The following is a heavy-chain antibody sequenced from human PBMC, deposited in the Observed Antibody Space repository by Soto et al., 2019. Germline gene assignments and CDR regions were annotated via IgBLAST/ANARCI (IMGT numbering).Heavy chain of an antibody. CDR2: INPSGGST. Sequence: ASVKVSCKASGYTFTSYYMHWVRQAPGQGLEWMGIINPSGGSTSYAQKFQGRVTMTRDTSTSTVYMELSSLRSEDTAVYYCAREVVPAALPQHGMDVWGQGTTVTVSS. V-gene: IGHV1-46*01. CDR1: GYTFTSYY. CDR3: AREVVPAALPQHGMDV. J-gene: IGHJ6*02. D-gene: IGHD2-2*01.